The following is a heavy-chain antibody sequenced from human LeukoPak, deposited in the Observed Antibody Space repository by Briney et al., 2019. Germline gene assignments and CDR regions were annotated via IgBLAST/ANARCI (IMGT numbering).Heavy chain of an antibody. D-gene: IGHD6-6*01. CDR1: GFTFTNYW. V-gene: IGHV3-74*01. Sequence: GGSLRLSCAASGFTFTNYWMHWVRRAPGMGLVWVSRLPPDELGIIYADSVKGRFTVSRDNAKITVYLQMNNLRVDDTAMYYCVGTIASRGSEYWGQGALVTVSS. CDR3: VGTIASRGSEY. J-gene: IGHJ4*02. CDR2: LPPDELGI.